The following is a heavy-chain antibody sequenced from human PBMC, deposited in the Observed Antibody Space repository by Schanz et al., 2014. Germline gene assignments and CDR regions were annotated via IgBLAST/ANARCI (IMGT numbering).Heavy chain of an antibody. CDR1: GFTFSSYA. CDR2: LSGSGGST. D-gene: IGHD2-15*01. V-gene: IGHV3-23*01. Sequence: EVQLLESGGGLVQPGGSLRLSCAASGFTFSSYAMSWVRQAPGKGLEWVSALSGSGGSTYYADSVKGRFTISRDNSKNTLYLQMNTLRAEDTAVYYCARDRGYCSGGSCLTFDYWGQGTLVTASS. J-gene: IGHJ4*02. CDR3: ARDRGYCSGGSCLTFDY.